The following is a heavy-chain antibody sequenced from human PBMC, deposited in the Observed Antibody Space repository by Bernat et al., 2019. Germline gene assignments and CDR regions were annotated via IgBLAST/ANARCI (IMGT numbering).Heavy chain of an antibody. Sequence: QVQLVESGGGLVKPGGSLRLSCAASGFTFSDYYMSWIRQAPGKGLDWVSYISSSSRYTNDADSVTGRFTISRDNAKNSLYLQMNSLRAEDTAVYYCARGTSTSAPYMDVWGKGTTVTVSS. CDR3: ARGTSTSAPYMDV. V-gene: IGHV3-11*05. J-gene: IGHJ6*03. CDR1: GFTFSDYY. CDR2: ISSSSRYT.